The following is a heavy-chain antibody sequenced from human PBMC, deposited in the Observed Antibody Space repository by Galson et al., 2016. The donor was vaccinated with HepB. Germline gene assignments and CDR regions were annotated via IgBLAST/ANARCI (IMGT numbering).Heavy chain of an antibody. V-gene: IGHV3-15*01. Sequence: SLRLSCAASGFTFTDAWMRWVRQAPGKGLEWVGRIQSKTDGVTADYAPPVKGRFTISRDDSKNTLYLHMNSLKTDDTAVYYWATGGPVWDYGSGSSNWGKGTLVTVSS. CDR1: GFTFTDAW. CDR2: IQSKTDGVTA. J-gene: IGHJ4*02. CDR3: ATGGPVWDYGSGSSN. D-gene: IGHD3-10*01.